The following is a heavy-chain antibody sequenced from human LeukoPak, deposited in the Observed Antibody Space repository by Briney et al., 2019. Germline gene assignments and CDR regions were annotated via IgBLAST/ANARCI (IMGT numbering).Heavy chain of an antibody. CDR3: AREGEAFDY. V-gene: IGHV3-7*01. Sequence: GGSLRLSCAASGFTFSSYWMSWVRQAPGKGLEWVANIKQDGSEKYYVGSVKGRFTISRDNAKNSLFLQMNSLRAEDTGVYFCAREGEAFDYWGQGTLVTVSS. J-gene: IGHJ4*02. CDR1: GFTFSSYW. D-gene: IGHD3-16*01. CDR2: IKQDGSEK.